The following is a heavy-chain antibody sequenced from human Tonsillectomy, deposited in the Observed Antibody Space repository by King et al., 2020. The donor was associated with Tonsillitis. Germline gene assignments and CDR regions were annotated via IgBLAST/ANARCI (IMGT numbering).Heavy chain of an antibody. CDR1: GGSISSYY. J-gene: IGHJ5*02. V-gene: IGHV4-59*01. CDR3: ARVELPYNWFDP. CDR2: MYYLGST. D-gene: IGHD1-7*01. Sequence: QLQESGPGLVKPSETLSLTCTVSGGSISSYYWSWIRQPPGKGLEWIGYMYYLGSTNYNPSLKSRVTISVDTSKNQFSLKLSSVTAADTAVYYCARVELPYNWFDPWGQGTLVTVSS.